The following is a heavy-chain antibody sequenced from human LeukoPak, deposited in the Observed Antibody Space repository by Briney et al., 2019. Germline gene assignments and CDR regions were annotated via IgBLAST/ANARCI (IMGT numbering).Heavy chain of an antibody. J-gene: IGHJ3*02. V-gene: IGHV4-38-2*02. D-gene: IGHD3-16*02. CDR1: GYSISSGYY. CDR3: ARFIGGAFDI. CDR2: IYHSGST. Sequence: SETLSLTCTVSGYSISSGYYWGWSRQPPGKGLEWIGSIYHSGSTYYNPSLKSRVTISVDTSKNQFSLKLSSVTAADTAVYYCARFIGGAFDIWGQGTMVNVSS.